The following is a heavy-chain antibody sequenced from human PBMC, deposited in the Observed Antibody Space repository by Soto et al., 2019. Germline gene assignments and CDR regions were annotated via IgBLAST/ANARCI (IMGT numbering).Heavy chain of an antibody. CDR1: GGTFSSYT. D-gene: IGHD5-12*01. CDR3: ARAFPPSGYDVDY. V-gene: IGHV1-69*02. Sequence: SVKVSCKASGGTFSSYTISWVRQAPGQGLEWMGRIIPILGIANYAQKFQGRVTITADKSTSTAYMELSSLRSEDTAVYYCARAFPPSGYDVDYWGQGTLVTVPS. CDR2: IIPILGIA. J-gene: IGHJ4*02.